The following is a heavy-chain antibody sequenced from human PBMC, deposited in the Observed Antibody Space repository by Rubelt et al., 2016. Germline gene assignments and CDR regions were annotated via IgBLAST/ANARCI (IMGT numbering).Heavy chain of an antibody. CDR1: GLTVSGNH. V-gene: IGHV3-66*01. Sequence: EVKLVESGGGVVQPGGSLRLSCAAYGLTVSGNHMSWVRQAPGKGLEEVACMYSGGKTYYADLVPGRFTASRDSSKKTQNLHMNSLRAEDTAVYYCARGLMAAPTGYGMDVWGQGTTVTVSS. CDR3: ARGLMAAPTGYGMDV. D-gene: IGHD2-15*01. CDR2: MYSGGKT. J-gene: IGHJ6*02.